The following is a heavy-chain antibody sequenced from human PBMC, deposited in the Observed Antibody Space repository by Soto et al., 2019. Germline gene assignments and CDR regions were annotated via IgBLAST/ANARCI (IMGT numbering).Heavy chain of an antibody. Sequence: GASVKVSCKASGYTFTGYYLHWLRQAPGQGLEWMGWISGFNGNTNYAADLQGRVTMTTDTSTSTAYMELRGLRSDDTAVYYCARIGVSSGHESPDFDSWGQGTLVTV. D-gene: IGHD3-16*01. CDR3: ARIGVSSGHESPDFDS. CDR2: ISGFNGNT. J-gene: IGHJ4*02. V-gene: IGHV1-18*04. CDR1: GYTFTGYY.